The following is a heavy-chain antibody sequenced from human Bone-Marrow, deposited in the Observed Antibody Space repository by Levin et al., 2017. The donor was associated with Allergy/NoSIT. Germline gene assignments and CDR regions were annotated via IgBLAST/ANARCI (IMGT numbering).Heavy chain of an antibody. V-gene: IGHV1-2*06. D-gene: IGHD2-2*01. J-gene: IGHJ6*03. Sequence: GESLKISCKASGYTFTGYYMHWVRQAPGQGLEWMGRINPNSGGTNYAQKFQGRVTMTRDTSISTAYMELSRLRSDDTAVYYCARDDQAAPYYYYYMDVWGKGTTVTVSS. CDR3: ARDDQAAPYYYYYMDV. CDR2: INPNSGGT. CDR1: GYTFTGYY.